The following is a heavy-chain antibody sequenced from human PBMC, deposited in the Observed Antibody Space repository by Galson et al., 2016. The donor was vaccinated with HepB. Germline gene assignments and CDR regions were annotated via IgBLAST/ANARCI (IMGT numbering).Heavy chain of an antibody. J-gene: IGHJ5*02. CDR1: GGTLSSYI. V-gene: IGHV1-69*13. D-gene: IGHD3/OR15-3a*01. CDR2: ITPIFGTT. CDR3: ARVADTKPNHDFWTGYYNRWFDP. Sequence: SVKVSCKAPGGTLSSYIISWVRQAPGQGPEWMGGITPIFGTTNYAQKFQGRVTISADESTSTVYLELRSLRSEDTAVYYCARVADTKPNHDFWTGYYNRWFDPWGQGTLVTVSS.